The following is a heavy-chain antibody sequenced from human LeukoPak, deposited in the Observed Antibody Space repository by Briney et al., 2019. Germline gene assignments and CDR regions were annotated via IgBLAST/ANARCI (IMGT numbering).Heavy chain of an antibody. CDR1: GFAFSNYW. V-gene: IGHV3-74*01. CDR2: TDTEGADT. Sequence: GGSLRLSCAASGFAFSNYWMFWVRQAPGKGLLWISQTDTEGADTTYGDPAKGRFTASRDNAKNTLYLQMNSLRVEDTAVYFCARATAITAGIDFWGQGTLVTVSS. J-gene: IGHJ4*02. D-gene: IGHD6-19*01. CDR3: ARATAITAGIDF.